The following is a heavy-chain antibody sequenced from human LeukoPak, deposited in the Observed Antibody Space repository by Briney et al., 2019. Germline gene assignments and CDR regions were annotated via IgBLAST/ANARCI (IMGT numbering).Heavy chain of an antibody. V-gene: IGHV3-23*01. CDR2: ISGSGGST. D-gene: IGHD4-17*01. CDR1: GFTFSSYW. CDR3: AKNSYGDYPNKGYNY. J-gene: IGHJ4*02. Sequence: GGSLRLSCAASGFTFSSYWMSWVRQAPGKGLEWVSAISGSGGSTYYADSVKGRFTISRDNSKNTLYLQMNSLRAEDTAVYYCAKNSYGDYPNKGYNYWGQGTLVTVSS.